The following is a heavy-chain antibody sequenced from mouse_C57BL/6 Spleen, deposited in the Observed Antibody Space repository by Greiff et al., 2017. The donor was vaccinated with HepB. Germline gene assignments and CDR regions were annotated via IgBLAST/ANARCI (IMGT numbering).Heavy chain of an antibody. CDR2: IRNKANGYTT. V-gene: IGHV7-3*01. CDR3: ARYRAYYSNYLDY. CDR1: GFTFTDYY. Sequence: EVKLMESGGGLVQPGGSLSLSCAASGFTFTDYYMSWVRQPPGKALEWLGFIRNKANGYTTEYSASVKGRFTISRDNSQSILYLQMNALRAEDSATYYCARYRAYYSNYLDYWGQGTTLTVSS. J-gene: IGHJ2*01. D-gene: IGHD2-5*01.